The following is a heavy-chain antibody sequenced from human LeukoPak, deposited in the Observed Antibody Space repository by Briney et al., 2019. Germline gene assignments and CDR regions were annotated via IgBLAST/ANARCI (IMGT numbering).Heavy chain of an antibody. Sequence: ASVKVSCKASGHTFTDYYIHWVRQAPGQGLEWMGRIILKTGGTEYAQKFQGRVTMTRDTSVSTAYLELSGLRSDGTAVYYCARSASTSWLHFDYWGQGTLVTVSS. J-gene: IGHJ4*02. D-gene: IGHD6-13*01. CDR2: IILKTGGT. V-gene: IGHV1-2*06. CDR3: ARSASTSWLHFDY. CDR1: GHTFTDYY.